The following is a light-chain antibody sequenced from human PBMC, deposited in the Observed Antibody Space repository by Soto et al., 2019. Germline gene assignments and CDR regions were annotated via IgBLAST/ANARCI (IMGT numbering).Light chain of an antibody. V-gene: IGKV3-20*01. CDR2: GAS. Sequence: EIVLTQSPGTLSLSPGERATLSCRASQSVSSSYLAWYQQKPGQAPRLLIYGASSRATGIPDRFSGSGSGTDFTLTISRLEPEDLAVYYWQQYGISPPYTFGQGTKLESK. CDR3: QQYGISPPYT. J-gene: IGKJ2*01. CDR1: QSVSSSY.